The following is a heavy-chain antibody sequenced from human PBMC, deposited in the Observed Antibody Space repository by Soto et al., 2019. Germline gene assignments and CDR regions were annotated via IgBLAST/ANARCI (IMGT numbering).Heavy chain of an antibody. CDR1: GYTFTSNG. Sequence: QVHLVQSGAEVKKPGASVKVSWKGSGYTFTSNGITWVRQAPGQGLEWMGWISAHNGNTDYAQKLQGRVTVTRDTSTSTSYMELRSLRSDDTAVYYCARGRYGDYWGQGALVTVSS. CDR2: ISAHNGNT. D-gene: IGHD1-1*01. V-gene: IGHV1-18*01. CDR3: ARGRYGDY. J-gene: IGHJ4*02.